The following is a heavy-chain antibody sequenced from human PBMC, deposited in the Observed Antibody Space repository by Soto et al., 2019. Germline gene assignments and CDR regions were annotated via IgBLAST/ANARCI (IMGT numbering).Heavy chain of an antibody. J-gene: IGHJ4*02. Sequence: GSALRLGLSASAVGVSSYGMQSGRQAAGKGLEGVAVIWYDGSNKYYADSVKGRFTISRDNSKNTLYLQMNSLRAEDTAVYYCARDPNYVWGGPGGYYFDYWGQGTLVTVSS. CDR1: AVGVSSYG. CDR3: ARDPNYVWGGPGGYYFDY. V-gene: IGHV3-33*01. D-gene: IGHD3-16*01. CDR2: IWYDGSNK.